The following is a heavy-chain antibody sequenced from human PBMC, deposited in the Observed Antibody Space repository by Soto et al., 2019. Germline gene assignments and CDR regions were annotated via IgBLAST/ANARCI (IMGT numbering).Heavy chain of an antibody. CDR3: ARARFLEWLSDYYMDV. D-gene: IGHD3-3*01. J-gene: IGHJ6*03. CDR1: GGSISSYY. Sequence: SETLSLTCTVSGGSISSYYWSWIRQPPGKGLEWIGYIYYSGSTNYNPSLKSRVTISVDTSKNQFSLKLSSVTAADTAVYYCARARFLEWLSDYYMDVWGKGTTDTVSS. CDR2: IYYSGST. V-gene: IGHV4-59*01.